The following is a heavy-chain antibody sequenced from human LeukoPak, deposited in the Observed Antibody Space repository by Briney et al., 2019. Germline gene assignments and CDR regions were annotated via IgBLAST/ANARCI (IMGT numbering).Heavy chain of an antibody. CDR1: GGSISSYY. CDR2: IYYSGST. J-gene: IGHJ5*02. V-gene: IGHV4-59*01. CDR3: AQLVGLLFDP. D-gene: IGHD3-3*01. Sequence: KPSETLSLTCTVSGGSISSYYWSWLRQPPGKRLEWIGYIYYSGSTNCNPSLKSRVTISVDTSKNQFSLKLSSVTAADTAVYYCAQLVGLLFDPWGQGTLVTVSS.